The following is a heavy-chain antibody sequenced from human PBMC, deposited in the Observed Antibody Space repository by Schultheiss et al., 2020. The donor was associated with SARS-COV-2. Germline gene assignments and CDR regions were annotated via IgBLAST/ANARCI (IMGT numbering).Heavy chain of an antibody. Sequence: SQTLSLTCAVYGGSFSGYYWSWIRQPPGKGLEWIGYIYYSGSTYYNPSLKSRVTMSVDSSKNQFSLKLNSVTAADTAVYYCARDSHRYVTTSEFDYYYGMDVWGQGTTVTVSS. V-gene: IGHV4-34*01. CDR2: IYYSGST. J-gene: IGHJ6*02. CDR1: GGSFSGYY. D-gene: IGHD4-17*01. CDR3: ARDSHRYVTTSEFDYYYGMDV.